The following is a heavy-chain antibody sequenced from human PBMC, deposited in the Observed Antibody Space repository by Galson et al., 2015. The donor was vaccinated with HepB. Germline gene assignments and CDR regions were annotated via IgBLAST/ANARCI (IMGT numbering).Heavy chain of an antibody. D-gene: IGHD6-6*01. J-gene: IGHJ4*02. Sequence: QSGAEVKKPGESLRISCKGSGYSFTSYWISWVRQLPGKGLEWMGRIDPSDSYTNYSPSFQGHVTISVDKSISTAYLQWSSLKASDSAMYYCATREYSSSSGGFDYWGQGTLVTVSS. CDR3: ATREYSSSSGGFDY. CDR1: GYSFTSYW. V-gene: IGHV5-10-1*01. CDR2: IDPSDSYT.